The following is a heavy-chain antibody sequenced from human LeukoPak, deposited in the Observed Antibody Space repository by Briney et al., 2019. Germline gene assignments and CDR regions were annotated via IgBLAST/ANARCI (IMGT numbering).Heavy chain of an antibody. Sequence: SGGSLRLSCSASGFTFSSYAMHWVRQAPGKGLEYVSAISSNGDSTYYADSVKGRFIISRDYSKNTLYLQMSSLRAEDTAVYYCVKDEGSWGCFDYWGQGTLVTVSS. J-gene: IGHJ4*02. D-gene: IGHD2-8*02. CDR1: GFTFSSYA. CDR2: ISSNGDST. V-gene: IGHV3-64D*09. CDR3: VKDEGSWGCFDY.